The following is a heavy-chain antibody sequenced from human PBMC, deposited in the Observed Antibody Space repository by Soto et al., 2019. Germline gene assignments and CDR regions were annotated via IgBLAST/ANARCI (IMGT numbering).Heavy chain of an antibody. J-gene: IGHJ5*02. D-gene: IGHD2-21*01. V-gene: IGHV3-53*02. Sequence: EVQLVETGGGLIQPGGSLRHSCAASGFTVSNNYMSWVRQAPGKGLEWVSVIYSGGSTYYADSVKGRFTISRDNSKNTLYLQMNSLRAEDTAVYYCARVMVAILSWFAPWGPGTLVTVSS. CDR3: ARVMVAILSWFAP. CDR1: GFTVSNNY. CDR2: IYSGGST.